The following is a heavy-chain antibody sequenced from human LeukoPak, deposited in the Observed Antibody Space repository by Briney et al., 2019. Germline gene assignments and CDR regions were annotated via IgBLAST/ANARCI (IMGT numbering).Heavy chain of an antibody. Sequence: TGGSLRLSCAASGFTFSDYYMSWIRQAPGKGLEWVSYISSSGSTIYYADSVKGRFTTSRDNAKNSLYLQMNSLRAEDTAVYYCARRWLQLEVVDYWGQGTLVTVSS. J-gene: IGHJ4*02. CDR2: ISSSGSTI. CDR1: GFTFSDYY. CDR3: ARRWLQLEVVDY. D-gene: IGHD5-24*01. V-gene: IGHV3-11*04.